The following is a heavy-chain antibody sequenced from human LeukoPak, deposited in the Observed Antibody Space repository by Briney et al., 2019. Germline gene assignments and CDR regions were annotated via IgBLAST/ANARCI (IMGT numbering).Heavy chain of an antibody. CDR2: INHSGST. Sequence: PSETLSLTCAVYGGSFNGYYWTWIRQPPGKGLEWIGGINHSGSTNYNPSLKSRVTISVDTSKNQFSLRLSSVTAADAAVYYCARHPSTARADFDYWGQGTLVTVSS. CDR1: GGSFNGYY. D-gene: IGHD2-2*01. J-gene: IGHJ4*02. V-gene: IGHV4-34*01. CDR3: ARHPSTARADFDY.